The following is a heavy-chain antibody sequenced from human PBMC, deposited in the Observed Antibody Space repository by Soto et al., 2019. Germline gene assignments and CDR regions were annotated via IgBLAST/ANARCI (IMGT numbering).Heavy chain of an antibody. CDR3: ARAGTLPLGFDY. Sequence: QVQLVQSGAEVKKPGASVKVSCKASGYTFTGYYMHWVRQAPGQGLEWMGWINPNSGGTNYAQKLQGWVSMTRDTSISTAYMELSRLRSDDTAVYYCARAGTLPLGFDYWGQGTLVTVSS. CDR1: GYTFTGYY. V-gene: IGHV1-2*04. J-gene: IGHJ4*02. D-gene: IGHD6-19*01. CDR2: INPNSGGT.